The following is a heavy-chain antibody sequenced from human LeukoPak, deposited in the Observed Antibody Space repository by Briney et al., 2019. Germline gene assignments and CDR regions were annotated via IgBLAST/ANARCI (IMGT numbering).Heavy chain of an antibody. CDR1: GDTISTSNSY. CDR2: ISHGATT. CDR3: ARGVYGSQDY. D-gene: IGHD1-26*01. V-gene: IGHV4-39*02. J-gene: IGHJ4*02. Sequence: SETLSLTCTVSGDTISTSNSYWGWIRQPPGKGLEWIGSISHGATTYYKPSLKSRLTISIDVSKNHFSLELTSVTATDTAVYYCARGVYGSQDYWGQGTLVTVSS.